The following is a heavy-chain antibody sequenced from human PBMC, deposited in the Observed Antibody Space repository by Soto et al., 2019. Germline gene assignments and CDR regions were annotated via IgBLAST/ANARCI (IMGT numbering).Heavy chain of an antibody. D-gene: IGHD6-19*01. CDR2: IIPIFGTA. Sequence: GASVKVSCKASGGTFSSYAISWVRQAPGQGLEWMGGIIPIFGTANYAQKFQGRVTITADESTSTAYMELSSLRSEDTAVYYCARDLFSGWYFSAPGEYYYYGMDVWGQGTTVTVSS. CDR1: GGTFSSYA. J-gene: IGHJ6*02. CDR3: ARDLFSGWYFSAPGEYYYYGMDV. V-gene: IGHV1-69*13.